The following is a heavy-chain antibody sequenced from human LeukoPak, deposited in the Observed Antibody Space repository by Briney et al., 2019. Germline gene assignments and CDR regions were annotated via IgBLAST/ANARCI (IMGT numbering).Heavy chain of an antibody. CDR3: ARDGDNHYDSTLDY. D-gene: IGHD3-22*01. Sequence: GGSLRLSCEASGFTFSSYGMHWVRQAPGKGLEWVSSISSSSSYIYYADSVKGRFTISRDNAKNSLYLQVNSLRAEDTAVYYCARDGDNHYDSTLDYWGQGTLVTVPS. CDR2: ISSSSSYI. CDR1: GFTFSSYG. V-gene: IGHV3-21*01. J-gene: IGHJ4*02.